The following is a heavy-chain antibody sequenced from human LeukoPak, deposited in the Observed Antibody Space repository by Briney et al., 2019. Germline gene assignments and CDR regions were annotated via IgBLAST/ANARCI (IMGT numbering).Heavy chain of an antibody. V-gene: IGHV3-11*01. J-gene: IGHJ4*02. D-gene: IGHD1-26*01. CDR2: MTGSGHRI. Sequence: GGSLRLSCAASGFTFRDYYMSWIRQAPGKGPEWVAYMTGSGHRIYYADSVKGRFTISRDNTQNSLYLQMNSLGAEDTAVYYCAKDPYSGSYYLYWGQGTLVTVSS. CDR3: AKDPYSGSYYLY. CDR1: GFTFRDYY.